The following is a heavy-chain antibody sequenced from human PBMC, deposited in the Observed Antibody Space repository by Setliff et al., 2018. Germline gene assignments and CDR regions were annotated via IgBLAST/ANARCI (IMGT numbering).Heavy chain of an antibody. CDR2: IYRNGNT. J-gene: IGHJ4*02. CDR3: ARQIDYGDFQYFDY. V-gene: IGHV4-38-2*01. CDR1: DFSINSGYY. D-gene: IGHD4-17*01. Sequence: PSETLSLTCSVSDFSINSGYYWGWIRQSPGEGLEWIGSIYRNGNTYYNPSLKSRVTISVDTSKNQLSMKLNSVTAAATAVYYCARQIDYGDFQYFDYWGQGTLVTVSS.